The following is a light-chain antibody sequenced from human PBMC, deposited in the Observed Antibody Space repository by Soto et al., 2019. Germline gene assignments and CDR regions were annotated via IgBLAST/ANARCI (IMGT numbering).Light chain of an antibody. CDR3: QQYGSSPLY. V-gene: IGKV3-20*01. CDR1: QSVSNSY. J-gene: IGKJ4*01. Sequence: EIVLTQSPGTLSLSPGERATLSCRASQSVSNSYLAWYQQKPGQAPRLLIYGPSNRDTGIPDRFSGSGSGTDFTLTISRLEPGDFAVYYCQQYGSSPLYFGGGTRVEIK. CDR2: GPS.